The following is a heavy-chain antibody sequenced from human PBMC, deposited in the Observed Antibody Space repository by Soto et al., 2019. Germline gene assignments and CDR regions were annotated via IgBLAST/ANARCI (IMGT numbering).Heavy chain of an antibody. CDR2: VKSQIDGGTT. Sequence: EVQLVESGGGSAKPGGSVRLSCAASGFTFTDAWMNWVRQVPGEGLEWVGHVKSQIDGGTTDSAAALDGRVTISRDDSKTMVYLQLNRLRTDDTDVYYCATGSARFDFWGQGTLVTVSS. CDR3: ATGSARFDF. V-gene: IGHV3-15*01. J-gene: IGHJ5*01. D-gene: IGHD6-6*01. CDR1: GFTFTDAW.